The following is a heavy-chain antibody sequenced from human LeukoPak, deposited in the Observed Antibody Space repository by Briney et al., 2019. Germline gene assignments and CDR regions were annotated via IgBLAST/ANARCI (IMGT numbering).Heavy chain of an antibody. CDR1: GYTFTGYY. D-gene: IGHD6-13*01. CDR2: INPNSGGT. V-gene: IGHV1-2*02. J-gene: IGHJ4*02. Sequence: ASVKVSCKASGYTFTGYYMHWVRQAPGQGLEWMGWINPNSGGTNYAQKFQGRVTMTRDTSISTAYMELSRLRSDDTAVYYCARARGIAAAGKPFDYWGQGTLVTVSS. CDR3: ARARGIAAAGKPFDY.